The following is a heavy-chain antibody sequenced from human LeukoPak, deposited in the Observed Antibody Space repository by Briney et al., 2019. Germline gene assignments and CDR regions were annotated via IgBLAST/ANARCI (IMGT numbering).Heavy chain of an antibody. CDR3: TTFGVVIPYYYYYMDV. CDR2: IKSKTDGGTT. D-gene: IGHD3-3*01. V-gene: IGHV3-15*01. Sequence: GGSLRLSCAASGFTFSNAWMSWVRQAPGKGLEWVGRIKSKTDGGTTDYAAPAKGRFTISRDDSKNTLYLQMNSLKTEDTAVYYCTTFGVVIPYYYYYMDVWGKGTTVTVSS. CDR1: GFTFSNAW. J-gene: IGHJ6*03.